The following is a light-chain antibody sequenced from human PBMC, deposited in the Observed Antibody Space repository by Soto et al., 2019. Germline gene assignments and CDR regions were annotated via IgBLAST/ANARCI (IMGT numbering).Light chain of an antibody. CDR1: QSVNNY. Sequence: EVVMTQSPATLSVSPGERATLSCRASQSVNNYLAWYQQTPGQAPRLLIYDASTRATGIPARFSGSGSGTDFTLTISRLEPEDFAVYYCQQYGSSGTFGQGTKVDIK. CDR2: DAS. J-gene: IGKJ1*01. CDR3: QQYGSSGT. V-gene: IGKV3-20*01.